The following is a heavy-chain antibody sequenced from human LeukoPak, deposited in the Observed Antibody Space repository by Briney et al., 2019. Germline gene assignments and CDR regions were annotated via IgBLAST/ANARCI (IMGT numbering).Heavy chain of an antibody. CDR1: GGSISSGGYY. CDR3: AREVAVAGTNWFDP. CDR2: IYYSGST. J-gene: IGHJ5*02. D-gene: IGHD6-19*01. V-gene: IGHV4-31*03. Sequence: SQTLSLTCTVSGGSISSGGYYWSWVRQHPGTGLEWIGYIYYSGSTYYNPSLKSRVTISVDTSKNQFSLKLSSVTAADTAVYYCAREVAVAGTNWFDPWGQGTLVTVSS.